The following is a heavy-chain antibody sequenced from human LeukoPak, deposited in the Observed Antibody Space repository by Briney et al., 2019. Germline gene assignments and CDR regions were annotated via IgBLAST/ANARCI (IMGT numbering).Heavy chain of an antibody. J-gene: IGHJ6*03. CDR3: ARVPSHYDILTGYYSYYYYYMDV. Sequence: ASVKVSCKASGYTFTGYFMHWVRQAPGQGLEWMGWINPNSGGTNYAQKFQGRVTMTRDTSISTAYMELSRLTSDDTAMYYCARVPSHYDILTGYYSYYYYYMDVWGKGTTVTVSS. CDR1: GYTFTGYF. CDR2: INPNSGGT. V-gene: IGHV1-2*02. D-gene: IGHD3-9*01.